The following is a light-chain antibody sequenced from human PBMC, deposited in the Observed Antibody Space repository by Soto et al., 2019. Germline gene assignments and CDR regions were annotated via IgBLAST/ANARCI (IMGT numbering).Light chain of an antibody. J-gene: IGKJ1*01. CDR2: GAS. V-gene: IGKV3-15*01. CDR3: HQYNKWPPT. CDR1: QSVSSN. Sequence: EIVMTQSPATLSVSPGERATLSCRASQSVSSNLAWYQQKPGQAPRLLIYGASTRATGIPARFSGSGSGTEFTLTITSLQSEDFAVYYCHQYNKWPPTFGQGTKVEMK.